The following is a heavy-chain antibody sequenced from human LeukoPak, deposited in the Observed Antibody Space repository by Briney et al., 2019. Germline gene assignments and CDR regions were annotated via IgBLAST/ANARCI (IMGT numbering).Heavy chain of an antibody. J-gene: IGHJ4*02. CDR1: GFTFSGYW. CDR2: IRKGGSEK. D-gene: IGHD1-26*01. CDR3: ARIVVGAVDF. Sequence: PGGSLRLSCAASGFTFSGYWMSWVRQAPGKGLEWVAHIRKGGSEKYYVDSVKGRFTISKDNAKNSLYLQMNSLIVEDTAVYFCARIVVGAVDFWGQGTPVTVSS. V-gene: IGHV3-7*05.